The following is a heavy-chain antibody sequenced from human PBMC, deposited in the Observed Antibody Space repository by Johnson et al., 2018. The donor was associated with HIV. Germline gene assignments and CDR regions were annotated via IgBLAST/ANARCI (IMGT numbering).Heavy chain of an antibody. V-gene: IGHV3-7*01. CDR1: GFTFSSYA. D-gene: IGHD5-24*01. CDR3: AKAPGWLLDAFDM. CDR2: IKQNGSDK. J-gene: IGHJ3*02. Sequence: VQLVESGGGVVQPGRSLRLSCAASGFTFSSYAMHWVRQAPGKGLEWVANIKQNGSDKYYVDSVKGRITIFRDNAKKSLYLQVNSLRAEDTAVYFCAKAPGWLLDAFDMWGQGTMVTVSS.